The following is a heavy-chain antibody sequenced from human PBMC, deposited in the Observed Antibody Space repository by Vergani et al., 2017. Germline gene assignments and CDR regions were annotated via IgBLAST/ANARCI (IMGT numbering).Heavy chain of an antibody. CDR3: ASYYGSGSYYSPDYYYYGMDV. D-gene: IGHD3-10*01. V-gene: IGHV1-45*02. J-gene: IGHJ6*02. CDR1: GYTFTYRY. Sequence: QVQLVQSGAEVKKTGSSVKVSCKASGYTFTYRYLHWVRQAPGQALEWMGWITPFNGNTNYAQKFQDRVTITRDRSMSTAYMELSSLRSEDTAMYYCASYYGSGSYYSPDYYYYGMDVWGQGTTVTVSS. CDR2: ITPFNGNT.